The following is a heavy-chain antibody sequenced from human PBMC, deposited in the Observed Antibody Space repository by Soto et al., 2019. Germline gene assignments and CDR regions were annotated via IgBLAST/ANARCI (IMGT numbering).Heavy chain of an antibody. CDR2: IIPIFATA. V-gene: IGHV1-69*12. J-gene: IGHJ6*02. D-gene: IGHD1-20*01. Sequence: QVQLVQSGAEVKKPGSSVKVSCKASGGTFSSYAISWVRQAPGQGLEWMGGIIPIFATADYAQKFQGRVTITADESTSTAYMELSSLRSEDTAVYYCARSITGTVSYYYGMDVWGQGTTVTVPS. CDR1: GGTFSSYA. CDR3: ARSITGTVSYYYGMDV.